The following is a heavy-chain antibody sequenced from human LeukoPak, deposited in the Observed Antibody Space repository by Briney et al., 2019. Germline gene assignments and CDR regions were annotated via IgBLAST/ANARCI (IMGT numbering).Heavy chain of an antibody. Sequence: GAVLKISWTGSCYSITYYRIWLVQPIPGKRQGLGGINYPGGSDTRYSPSFQGQVTISADKSISTGYLQGSSLKASDTAMYYCARRSRRDGYNVFGFDYWGQGTLVTVSS. J-gene: IGHJ4*02. CDR3: ARRSRRDGYNVFGFDY. CDR2: NYPGGSDT. D-gene: IGHD5-24*01. V-gene: IGHV5-51*07. CDR1: CYSITYYR.